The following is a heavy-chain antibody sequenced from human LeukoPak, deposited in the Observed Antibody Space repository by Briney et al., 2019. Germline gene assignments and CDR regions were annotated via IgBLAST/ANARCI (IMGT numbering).Heavy chain of an antibody. V-gene: IGHV3-20*04. CDR3: ARDIHSVAFDV. J-gene: IGHJ3*01. CDR1: GFTFDDYA. Sequence: PGGSLRLSCAASGFTFDDYAMRWGRHAPGKCLEWVSRINSDGSSTSYADSVKGRFTISRDNAKRSVYLQMNSLGVEDTAVYYCARDIHSVAFDVWGEGRMVTVAS. CDR2: INSDGSST.